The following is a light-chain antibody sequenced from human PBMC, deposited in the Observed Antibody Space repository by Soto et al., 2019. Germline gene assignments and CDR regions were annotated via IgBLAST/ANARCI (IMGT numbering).Light chain of an antibody. CDR3: QQSHSTPIT. CDR1: QSISGY. Sequence: DIQMTQSPSSLSASVGDRVTITCRTSQSISGYLSWYRQKPGEAPKLLIFAASSLEGGVPSRFSGSGSETDFTLTISSLQPEDFATYYCQQSHSTPITFGQGTRLEIK. CDR2: AAS. J-gene: IGKJ5*01. V-gene: IGKV1-39*01.